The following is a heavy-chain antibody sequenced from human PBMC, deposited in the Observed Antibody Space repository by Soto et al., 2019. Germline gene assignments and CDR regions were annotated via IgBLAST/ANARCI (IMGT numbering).Heavy chain of an antibody. V-gene: IGHV1-8*01. CDR1: GYTFTSYD. CDR3: ATPTQYSSSWYGAFDI. J-gene: IGHJ3*02. D-gene: IGHD6-13*01. Sequence: ASVKVSCKASGYTFTSYDINWVRQATGQGLEWMGWMNPNSGNPGYAQKFQGRVTMTRNTSISTAYMELSSLRSEDTAVYYCATPTQYSSSWYGAFDIWGQGTMVTVSS. CDR2: MNPNSGNP.